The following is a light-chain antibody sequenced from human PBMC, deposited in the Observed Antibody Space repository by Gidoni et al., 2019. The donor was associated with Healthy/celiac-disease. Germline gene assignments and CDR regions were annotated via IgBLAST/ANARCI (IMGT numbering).Light chain of an antibody. Sequence: DIQMTQSPSSLSASVGDRVTITCRASQSISSYLNWYQQKPGKDPKLLIYAASSLQSGVPSRFSGSGSGTDFTLTISSLQPEDYATYYCQQSYSTLSWTFAHXTKVGIK. CDR1: QSISSY. V-gene: IGKV1-39*01. J-gene: IGKJ1*01. CDR3: QQSYSTLSWT. CDR2: AAS.